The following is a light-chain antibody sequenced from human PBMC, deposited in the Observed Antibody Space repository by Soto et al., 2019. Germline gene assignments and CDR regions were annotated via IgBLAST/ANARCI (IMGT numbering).Light chain of an antibody. CDR2: WAS. V-gene: IGKV4-1*01. CDR1: ENVRSNY. J-gene: IGKJ4*01. CDR3: QQYFRSPLN. Sequence: IVLTQCPATRSLSPGEGASLSCAASENVRSNYLAWYQQKSGQPPKLLIYWASTRESGVPDRFSGSGSGTDFTLTISSLQTEDVAVYYCQQYFRSPLNFGGGTKEDI.